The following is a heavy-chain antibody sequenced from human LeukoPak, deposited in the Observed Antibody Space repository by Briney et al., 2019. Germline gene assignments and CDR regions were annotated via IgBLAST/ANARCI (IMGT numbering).Heavy chain of an antibody. CDR1: GYSFTGYY. CDR3: ARDRGSSWSYGMDV. D-gene: IGHD6-13*01. CDR2: INPNSGGT. Sequence: ASVKVSCKASGYSFTGYYMHWVRQAPGQGLEWVGWINPNSGGTNYAQKFQGWVTMTRDTPISTAYMEVSRLRSDDTAVYYCARDRGSSWSYGMDVWGQGTTVTVSS. V-gene: IGHV1-2*04. J-gene: IGHJ6*02.